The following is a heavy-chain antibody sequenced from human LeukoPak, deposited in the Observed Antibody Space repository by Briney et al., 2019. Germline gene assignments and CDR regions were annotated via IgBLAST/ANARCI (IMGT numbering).Heavy chain of an antibody. V-gene: IGHV4-59*01. Sequence: SETLSLTCTVSGGSISSYYWSWIRQPPGKGLEWIGYIYYSGSTNYNPSLKSRVTISVDTSKNQFSLKLSSVTAADTAVYYCARSGYSYGRGTFDYWGQGTLVTVSS. CDR1: GGSISSYY. CDR2: IYYSGST. D-gene: IGHD5-18*01. J-gene: IGHJ4*02. CDR3: ARSGYSYGRGTFDY.